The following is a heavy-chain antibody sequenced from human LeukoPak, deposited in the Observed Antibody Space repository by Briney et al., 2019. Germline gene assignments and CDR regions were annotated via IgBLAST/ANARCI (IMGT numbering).Heavy chain of an antibody. CDR1: GFTFSNAW. Sequence: PGGSLRLSCAASGFTFSNAWMNWVRQAPGKGLEWVGRIKSKTAGGTAEYAAPVKGRFTISRDDSKTTLYLQMNGLKTEDTAVYYCATTVNGGNCYNNWGQGTLVTVSS. CDR2: IKSKTAGGTA. V-gene: IGHV3-15*01. J-gene: IGHJ4*02. D-gene: IGHD2-15*01. CDR3: ATTVNGGNCYNN.